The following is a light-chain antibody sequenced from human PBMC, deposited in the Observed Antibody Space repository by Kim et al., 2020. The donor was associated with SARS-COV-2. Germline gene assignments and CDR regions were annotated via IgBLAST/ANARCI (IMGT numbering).Light chain of an antibody. J-gene: IGKJ5*01. CDR3: QQRANWPIT. Sequence: FSPGPLRPLSCRSSQNIFTYLAWYPQNPGQSPTLLLYDASKRATGIPTRFSGSGSGTEFTLTINSLEAEDFAVYYCQQRANWPITFGQGTRLEIK. CDR1: QNIFTY. CDR2: DAS. V-gene: IGKV3-11*01.